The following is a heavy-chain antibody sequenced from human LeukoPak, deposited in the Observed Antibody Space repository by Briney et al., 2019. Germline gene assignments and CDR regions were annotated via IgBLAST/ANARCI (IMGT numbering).Heavy chain of an antibody. J-gene: IGHJ6*03. CDR2: INPSGGST. Sequence: ASVKVSCKASGYTFTSYYMHWVRRAPGQGLEWMGIINPSGGSTSYAQKFQGRVTMTRDMSTSTVYMELSSLRSEDTAVYYCALGPPTERPYYYYYMDVWGKGTTVTVSS. D-gene: IGHD1-1*01. CDR1: GYTFTSYY. CDR3: ALGPPTERPYYYYYMDV. V-gene: IGHV1-46*01.